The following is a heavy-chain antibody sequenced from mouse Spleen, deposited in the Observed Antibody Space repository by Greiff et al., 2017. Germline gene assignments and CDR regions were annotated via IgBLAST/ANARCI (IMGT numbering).Heavy chain of an antibody. V-gene: IGHV5-9*04. D-gene: IGHD1-1*01. CDR2: ISSGGGNT. CDR1: GFTFSSYA. J-gene: IGHJ4*01. Sequence: EVKLVESGGGLVKLGGSLKLSCAASGFTFSSYAMSWVRQTPEKRLEWVATISSGGGNTYYPDSVKGRFTISRDNAKNTLYLQMSSLKSEDTAMYYCATLYGSSLLAMDYWGQGTSVTVSS. CDR3: ATLYGSSLLAMDY.